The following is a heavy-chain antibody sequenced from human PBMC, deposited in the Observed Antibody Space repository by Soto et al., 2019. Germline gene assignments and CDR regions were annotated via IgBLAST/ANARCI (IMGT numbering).Heavy chain of an antibody. D-gene: IGHD6-13*01. J-gene: IGHJ5*02. CDR3: AGGNSSRWYWFDP. CDR1: GGSISSTNYY. V-gene: IGHV4-31*03. CDR2: IYYNGNT. Sequence: QVQLQESGPGLVKPSQTLSLTCTVSGGSISSTNYYWSWIRRHPGKGLEWIGYIYYNGNTYYNPSLKSRVTISVDTPKTQFSLKLSSVTAADTAVYYCAGGNSSRWYWFDPWGQGTLVTVSS.